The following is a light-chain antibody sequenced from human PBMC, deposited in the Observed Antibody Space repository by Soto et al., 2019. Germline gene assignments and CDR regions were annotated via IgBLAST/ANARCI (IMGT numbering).Light chain of an antibody. Sequence: DIQMTQSPYTLSASVGDRVTITCRASQSISDWLAWYQHKPGKPPKLLIYDASSLESGVPSRFSGSGSGTEFTITISRLQPDDFATYYCQQYNSYSVNAFGQGTKLEIK. CDR3: QQYNSYSVNA. CDR2: DAS. V-gene: IGKV1-5*01. CDR1: QSISDW. J-gene: IGKJ2*01.